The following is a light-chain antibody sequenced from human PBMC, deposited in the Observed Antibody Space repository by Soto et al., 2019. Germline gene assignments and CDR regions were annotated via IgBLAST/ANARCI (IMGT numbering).Light chain of an antibody. CDR2: DAS. J-gene: IGKJ4*01. V-gene: IGKV3-11*01. CDR3: QQRSSWPLT. CDR1: QSVNDN. Sequence: EIVMTQSPGTLSVSPGERVTLSCRASQSVNDNLAWYQQKPGQAPRLLIYDASNRATGIPARFSGSGSGTDFTLTIGSLEPEDFAVYYCQQRSSWPLTFGGGTKVEI.